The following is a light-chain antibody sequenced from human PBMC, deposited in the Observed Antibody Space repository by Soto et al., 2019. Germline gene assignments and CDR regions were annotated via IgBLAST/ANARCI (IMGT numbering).Light chain of an antibody. Sequence: EIVLTQSPDTLSLSPGERATLSCRAIQSVSSNSLALYQQRPGQAPRLLIHGASSRAIGIPDRFSGSGSGTDFTLTISRLEPEDFVVYYCQQYGSSPPLTFGGGTKVDI. V-gene: IGKV3-20*01. J-gene: IGKJ4*01. CDR2: GAS. CDR3: QQYGSSPPLT. CDR1: QSVSSNS.